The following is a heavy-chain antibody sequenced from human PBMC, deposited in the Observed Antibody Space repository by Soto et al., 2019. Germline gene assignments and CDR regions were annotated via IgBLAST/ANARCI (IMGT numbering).Heavy chain of an antibody. Sequence: QVQLVESGGGVVQPGRSLRLSCAASGFTFSSYGMHWVRQAPGKGLEWVAVIWYDGSNKYYADSVKGRFTISRDNPKNTLYLQMNSLRAEDTAVYYCARGGSSLLIYYFDYWGQGTLVTVSS. J-gene: IGHJ4*02. CDR3: ARGGSSLLIYYFDY. CDR2: IWYDGSNK. V-gene: IGHV3-33*01. CDR1: GFTFSSYG. D-gene: IGHD1-26*01.